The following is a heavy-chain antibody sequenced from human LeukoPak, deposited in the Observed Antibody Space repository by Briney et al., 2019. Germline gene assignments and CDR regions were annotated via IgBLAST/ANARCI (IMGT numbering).Heavy chain of an antibody. CDR2: ISGSGGST. D-gene: IGHD3-9*01. CDR1: GFTFSSYA. Sequence: GGSLRLSCAASGFTFSSYAMSWVRQAPGKGLEWVSAISGSGGSTYYADSVKGRFTISRDNSKNTLYLQMNSLRAEDTAVYYCAREGVGVYDILTGYSNDAFDIWGQGTMVTVSS. CDR3: AREGVGVYDILTGYSNDAFDI. V-gene: IGHV3-23*01. J-gene: IGHJ3*02.